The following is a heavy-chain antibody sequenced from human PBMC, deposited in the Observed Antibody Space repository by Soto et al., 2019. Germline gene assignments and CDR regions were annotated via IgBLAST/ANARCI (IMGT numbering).Heavy chain of an antibody. J-gene: IGHJ3*02. CDR3: ARRKDWNYGRNLAFDI. D-gene: IGHD1-7*01. Sequence: GESLKISCKGSGYSFTSYWIGWVRQMPGKGLEWMGIIYPGDSDTRYSPSFQGQVTISADKSISTAYLQWSSLKASDTAMYYCARRKDWNYGRNLAFDIWGQGTMVTVSS. V-gene: IGHV5-51*01. CDR1: GYSFTSYW. CDR2: IYPGDSDT.